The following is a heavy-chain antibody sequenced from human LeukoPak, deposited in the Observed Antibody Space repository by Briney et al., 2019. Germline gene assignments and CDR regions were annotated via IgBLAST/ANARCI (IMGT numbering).Heavy chain of an antibody. CDR1: GGSFSGYY. CDR2: ISHSGST. V-gene: IGHV4-34*01. D-gene: IGHD6-19*01. J-gene: IGHJ4*02. Sequence: SETLSLTCAIYGGSFSGYYWSWIRQPPGKGLEWIGEISHSGSTNYNPSLKSRVTISVDTSKNQFSLKLSSVTAADTAVYYCARGDSSGHYFDYWGQGTLVTVSS. CDR3: ARGDSSGHYFDY.